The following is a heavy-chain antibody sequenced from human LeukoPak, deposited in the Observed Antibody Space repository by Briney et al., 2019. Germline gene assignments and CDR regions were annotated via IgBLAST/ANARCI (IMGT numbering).Heavy chain of an antibody. CDR3: AKAGYCSSTSCYLDY. D-gene: IGHD2-2*01. CDR2: INWNGGST. Sequence: GGSLRLSCAASGFTFDDYGMSWVRQAPGKGLEWASGINWNGGSTGYADSVKGRFTISRDNAKNSLYLQMNSLRAEDMALYYCAKAGYCSSTSCYLDYWGQGTLVTVSS. J-gene: IGHJ4*02. CDR1: GFTFDDYG. V-gene: IGHV3-20*04.